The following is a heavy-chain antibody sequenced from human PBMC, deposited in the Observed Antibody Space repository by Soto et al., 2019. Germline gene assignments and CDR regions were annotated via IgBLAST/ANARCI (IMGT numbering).Heavy chain of an antibody. CDR2: IYPGASDT. CDR3: ARQATPIHYGMDV. D-gene: IGHD5-12*01. CDR1: GYSFTSYC. J-gene: IGHJ6*02. V-gene: IGHV5-51*01. Sequence: PGESLKISCKVSGYSFTSYCIGWVRQIPGKGLEWMGIIYPGASDTRYSPSFQGQVTISADKPISTAYLQWSSLKASDTAMYYCARQATPIHYGMDVWRQGTTVTVSS.